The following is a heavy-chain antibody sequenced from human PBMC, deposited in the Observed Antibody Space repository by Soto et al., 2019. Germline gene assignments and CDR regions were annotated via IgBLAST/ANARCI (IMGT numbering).Heavy chain of an antibody. J-gene: IGHJ3*02. CDR2: MYYSGST. Sequence: PSETLSLTCTVSGGSISSHYWSWIRQPPGKGLEWIGYMYYSGSTNYNPSLKSRVTISVDTSNNQFSLKLSSVTAADTAVYYCARDGTIQAFDIWGQGTMVTVSS. CDR1: GGSISSHY. CDR3: ARDGTIQAFDI. D-gene: IGHD5-18*01. V-gene: IGHV4-59*11.